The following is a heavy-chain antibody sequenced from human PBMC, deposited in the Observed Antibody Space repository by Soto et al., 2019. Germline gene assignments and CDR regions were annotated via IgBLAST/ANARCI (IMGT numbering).Heavy chain of an antibody. D-gene: IGHD2-15*01. CDR2: INPDSGAA. J-gene: IGHJ5*02. CDR3: ATSVMVPRRWFDP. V-gene: IGHV1-46*01. Sequence: QVQGVQSGAQMKKPGASVTVSCMAFGRTFTSQFIHWVRQAPGQGLEWMGAINPDSGAASHAPKFQGRVTLTKDTSTNTVNMEVNSLRSEDTAVYYCATSVMVPRRWFDPWGQGTLVTVSS. CDR1: GRTFTSQF.